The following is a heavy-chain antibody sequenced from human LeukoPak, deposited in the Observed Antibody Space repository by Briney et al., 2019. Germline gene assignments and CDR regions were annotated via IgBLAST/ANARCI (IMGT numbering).Heavy chain of an antibody. D-gene: IGHD3-3*01. Sequence: GGSLRLSCAASGFTFSSYAMHWVRQAPGKGLEWVSAISGSGGSTYYADSVKGRFTISRDNSKNTLYLQMNSLRAEDTAVYYCAKDMTIFGVVIIPNDAFDIWGQGTMVTVSS. J-gene: IGHJ3*02. CDR2: ISGSGGST. V-gene: IGHV3-23*01. CDR1: GFTFSSYA. CDR3: AKDMTIFGVVIIPNDAFDI.